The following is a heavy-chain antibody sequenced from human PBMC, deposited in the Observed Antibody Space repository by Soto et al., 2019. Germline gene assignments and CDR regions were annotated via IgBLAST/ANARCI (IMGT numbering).Heavy chain of an antibody. D-gene: IGHD3-3*01. J-gene: IGHJ4*02. CDR1: GFSFGSYA. V-gene: IGHV3-23*01. CDR2: ISGSDGKT. Sequence: HPGGSLRLSCAASGFSFGSYALSWVRQAPGKGLEWASTISGSDGKTFYADSVKGRFSISRDTSQNTLYLQMNSLRADDTAIYYCARWSYLDYWGQGXRVTVYS. CDR3: ARWSYLDY.